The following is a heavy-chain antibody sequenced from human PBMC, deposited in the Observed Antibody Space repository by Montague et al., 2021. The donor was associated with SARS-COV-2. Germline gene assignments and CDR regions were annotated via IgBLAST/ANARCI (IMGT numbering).Heavy chain of an antibody. CDR3: AKDGEALAWGTFDI. V-gene: IGHV4-39*07. D-gene: IGHD3-10*01. CDR1: RDSISSHNYF. J-gene: IGHJ3*02. Sequence: SETLSLTCTVSRDSISSHNYFWALIRQPPGKGLEWIGSVDYSGLTFYNPSLESRVTISVDTSKKQFSLKVNSVTAADTAVYYCAKDGEALAWGTFDIWGQGTMVTVSS. CDR2: VDYSGLT.